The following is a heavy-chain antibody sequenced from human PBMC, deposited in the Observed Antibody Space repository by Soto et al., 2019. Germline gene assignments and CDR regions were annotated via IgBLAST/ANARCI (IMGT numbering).Heavy chain of an antibody. J-gene: IGHJ5*02. CDR2: IIPIFGTA. CDR1: GGTFSSYA. D-gene: IGHD2-15*01. Sequence: ASVKVSCKASGGTFSSYAISWVRQAPGQGLEWMGGIIPIFGTANYAQKFQGRVTITADKSTSTAYMELSSLRSEDTAVYYCASGGVDYAYLLVAATHWFDPWGQGTLVTVSS. V-gene: IGHV1-69*06. CDR3: ASGGVDYAYLLVAATHWFDP.